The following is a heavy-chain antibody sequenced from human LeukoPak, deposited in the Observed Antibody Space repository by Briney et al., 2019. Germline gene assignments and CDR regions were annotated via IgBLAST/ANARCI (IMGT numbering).Heavy chain of an antibody. V-gene: IGHV3-11*06. CDR2: ISSSSSYT. D-gene: IGHD6-19*01. CDR1: GFTFSDYY. J-gene: IGHJ4*02. Sequence: PGGSLRLSCAASGFTFSDYYMSWIRQAPGKGLEWVSYISSSSSYTNYADSVKGRFTISRDNAKNSLYLQMNSLRAEDTAVYYCARAGYSSGWDPSGFDYWSQGTLVTVSS. CDR3: ARAGYSSGWDPSGFDY.